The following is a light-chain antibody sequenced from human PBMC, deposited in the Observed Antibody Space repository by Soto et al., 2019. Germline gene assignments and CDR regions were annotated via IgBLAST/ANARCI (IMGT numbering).Light chain of an antibody. V-gene: IGKV1-33*01. Sequence: DIQMTQSPSSLSASVGDRVTITCQASQGISNHLNWYQQKPGEAPKLLIYAASNLETGVPSRFSGSGSGTDFTFTISSLQPEDIAIYCCQQYGSLAYIFGQGTNLEIK. CDR2: AAS. J-gene: IGKJ2*01. CDR3: QQYGSLAYI. CDR1: QGISNH.